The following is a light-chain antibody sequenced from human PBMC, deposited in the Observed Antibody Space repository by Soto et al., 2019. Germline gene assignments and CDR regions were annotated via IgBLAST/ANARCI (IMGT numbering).Light chain of an antibody. Sequence: EVVLTQSPGTLSLSPGERATLSCRASQSVSSTYLAWYQHKPGQAPRLLIYGASSRPTGIPDRFSGSGSGTDFTLTISRREPEGFAVYYCQQYGGAPRITFGQGTRLEI. CDR2: GAS. V-gene: IGKV3-20*01. CDR3: QQYGGAPRIT. J-gene: IGKJ5*01. CDR1: QSVSSTY.